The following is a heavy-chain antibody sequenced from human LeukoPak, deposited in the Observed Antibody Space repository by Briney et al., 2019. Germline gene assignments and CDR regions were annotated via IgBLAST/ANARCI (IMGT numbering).Heavy chain of an antibody. Sequence: PSETLSLTCTVSGDSISTSSYYWGWIRQPPGKGLEWIGSIFYSGSTYYTPSLKSRVSISVDTSKNQFSLRLISPTATDTAVYYCVRHHAHYFCYMAVWGKGTTVIVSS. CDR2: IFYSGST. V-gene: IGHV4-39*01. CDR3: VRHHAHYFCYMAV. J-gene: IGHJ6*03. CDR1: GDSISTSSYY.